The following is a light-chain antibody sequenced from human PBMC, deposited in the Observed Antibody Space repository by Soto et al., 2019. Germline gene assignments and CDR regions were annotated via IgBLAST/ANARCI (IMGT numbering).Light chain of an antibody. CDR3: QSYNHAST. CDR1: QGISHF. CDR2: AAS. V-gene: IGKV1-27*01. Sequence: DIQMTQSPSSLSASVGDRVTITCRASQGISHFLAWYQQKPGQVPKLLIYAASTLLPGGPSRFSGSGSGTDFTLTISRLQPEDVATYYCQSYNHASTFGQGTQVEI. J-gene: IGKJ1*01.